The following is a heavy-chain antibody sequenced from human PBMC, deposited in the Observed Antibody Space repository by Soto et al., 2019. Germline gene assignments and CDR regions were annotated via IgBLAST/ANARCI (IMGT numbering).Heavy chain of an antibody. D-gene: IGHD2-2*01. CDR1: GFTFRSFT. CDR3: TRDASRASRVRDWFDP. V-gene: IGHV3-21*01. CDR2: ISSNSAYI. Sequence: PGGSLRLSCAASGFTFRSFTMNWVRQAPGKGLEWVSTISSNSAYIYYTDALRGRFTISRDNAKNSLHLQMNSLRAEDTAVYYCTRDASRASRVRDWFDPWGPGTLVTVSS. J-gene: IGHJ5*02.